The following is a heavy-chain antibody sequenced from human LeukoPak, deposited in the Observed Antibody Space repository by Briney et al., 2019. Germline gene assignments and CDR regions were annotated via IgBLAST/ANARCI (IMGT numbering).Heavy chain of an antibody. CDR3: ARLTTVTHGGAFDI. V-gene: IGHV5-51*01. CDR1: GYNFTSYW. D-gene: IGHD4-17*01. CDR2: VYPGDSET. Sequence: GEFLKISCRGSGYNFTSYWLAWVRQMPGKGLEWMGIVYPGDSETRYSPSLQGQVTISVDKSTSTAYLQWSSLKAADTAMYYCARLTTVTHGGAFDIWGQGTMVTVSS. J-gene: IGHJ3*02.